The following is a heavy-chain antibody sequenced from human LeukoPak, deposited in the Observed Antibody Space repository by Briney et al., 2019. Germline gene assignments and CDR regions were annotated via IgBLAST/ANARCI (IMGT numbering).Heavy chain of an antibody. Sequence: PSETLSLTCTVSGGSISSSSYYWGWIRQPPGKGLEWIGSIYYSGSTYYNPSLKSRVTISVDTSKNQFSLKLSSVTAADTAVYYCARAGDYYYDPWGQGTLVTVSS. V-gene: IGHV4-39*07. J-gene: IGHJ5*02. CDR3: ARAGDYYYDP. CDR2: IYYSGST. D-gene: IGHD3-10*01. CDR1: GGSISSSSYY.